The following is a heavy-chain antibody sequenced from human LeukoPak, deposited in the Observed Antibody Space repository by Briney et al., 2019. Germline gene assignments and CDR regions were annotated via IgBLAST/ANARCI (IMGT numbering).Heavy chain of an antibody. V-gene: IGHV3-23*01. D-gene: IGHD1-20*01. Sequence: GGSLRLSCAASGFTFSSYSMSWDRQAPGKGLEWVSAISSSGGSTDYTDSVKGRFTISRDNSKNTLYLQMNSLRVEDTAVYYCAKKMSITAASQVDYWGQGTLVTVSA. CDR3: AKKMSITAASQVDY. J-gene: IGHJ4*02. CDR2: ISSSGGST. CDR1: GFTFSSYS.